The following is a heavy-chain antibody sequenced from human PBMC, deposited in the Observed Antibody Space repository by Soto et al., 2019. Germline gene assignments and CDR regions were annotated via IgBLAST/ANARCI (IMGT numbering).Heavy chain of an antibody. V-gene: IGHV1-18*01. Sequence: GASVKVSCKASGYTFTSYGISWVRQAPGQRLEWMGWISAYNGNTNYAQKLQGRVTMTTDTSTSTAYMELRSLRSDDTAVYYCARDLHYDFWSGYYPSPDYWGQGTLVTVSS. J-gene: IGHJ4*02. CDR3: ARDLHYDFWSGYYPSPDY. CDR2: ISAYNGNT. CDR1: GYTFTSYG. D-gene: IGHD3-3*01.